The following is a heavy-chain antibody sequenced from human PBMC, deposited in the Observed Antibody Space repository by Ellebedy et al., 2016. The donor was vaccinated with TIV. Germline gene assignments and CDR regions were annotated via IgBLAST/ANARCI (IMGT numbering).Heavy chain of an antibody. Sequence: MPSETLSLTCTVSGGSISSYYWSWIRQPPGKGLEWIGYIYYSGSTNYNPSLKSRVTISVDTSKNQFSLKLSSVTAADTAVYYCARVRWYYYGMDVWGQGTTVTVSS. CDR1: GGSISSYY. D-gene: IGHD4-23*01. V-gene: IGHV4-59*01. J-gene: IGHJ6*02. CDR3: ARVRWYYYGMDV. CDR2: IYYSGST.